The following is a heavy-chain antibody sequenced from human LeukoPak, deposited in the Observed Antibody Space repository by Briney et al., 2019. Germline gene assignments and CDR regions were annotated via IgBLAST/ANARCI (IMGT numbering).Heavy chain of an antibody. CDR3: ARDGLRLGGLSLSFDY. Sequence: GASVKVSCKASGYTFTGYYIHWVRQAPGQGLEWMGIINPSGGNTTYAQKFQGRVTMTRDMSTSTIYMELSSLRSEDTAMYYCARDGLRLGGLSLSFDYWGQGTLVTVSS. V-gene: IGHV1-46*01. CDR1: GYTFTGYY. D-gene: IGHD3-16*02. CDR2: INPSGGNT. J-gene: IGHJ4*02.